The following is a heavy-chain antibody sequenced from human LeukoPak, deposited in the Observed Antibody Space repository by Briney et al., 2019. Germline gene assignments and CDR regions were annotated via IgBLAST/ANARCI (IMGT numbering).Heavy chain of an antibody. CDR2: ISYDGSNK. D-gene: IGHD3-10*01. Sequence: PGRSLRLSCAASGFTFSSYGMHWVRQAPGKGLDWVAVISYDGSNKYYADSVKGRFTISRANSKNTLYLQMNSLRAEDTAVYYCAKLYGSGPFDCWGQGTLVTVSS. CDR3: AKLYGSGPFDC. CDR1: GFTFSSYG. J-gene: IGHJ4*02. V-gene: IGHV3-30*18.